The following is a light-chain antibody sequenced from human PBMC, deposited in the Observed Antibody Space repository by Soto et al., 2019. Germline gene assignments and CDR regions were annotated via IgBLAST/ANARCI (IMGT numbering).Light chain of an antibody. CDR1: QSVSSSY. CDR2: GAS. J-gene: IGKJ1*01. CDR3: QQYGGSPWT. V-gene: IGKV3-20*01. Sequence: EIVLTQSPGTLSLSPGERATLSCRASQSVSSSYLAWYQQKPGQAPRLLIYGASSRATGIPDRFSGSGSGTDFPLTISRLEPADFAVYYCQQYGGSPWTFGQGTKVEIK.